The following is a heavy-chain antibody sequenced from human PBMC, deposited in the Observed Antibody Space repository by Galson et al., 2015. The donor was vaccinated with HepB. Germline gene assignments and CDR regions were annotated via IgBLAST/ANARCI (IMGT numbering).Heavy chain of an antibody. CDR1: GFTFSSYW. V-gene: IGHV3-7*01. J-gene: IGHJ4*02. Sequence: SLRLSCAASGFTFSSYWMSWVRQAPGKGLEWVANIKQDGSEKYYVDSVKGRFTISRDNAKNSLYLQMNSLRAEDTAVYYCARWPVTDLWYYESSGYYYSGRFDYWGQGTLVTVSS. CDR2: IKQDGSEK. CDR3: ARWPVTDLWYYESSGYYYSGRFDY. D-gene: IGHD3-22*01.